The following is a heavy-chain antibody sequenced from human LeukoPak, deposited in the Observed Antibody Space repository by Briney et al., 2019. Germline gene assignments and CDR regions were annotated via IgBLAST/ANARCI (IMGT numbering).Heavy chain of an antibody. CDR3: ARQGSSNYGRGNWFDP. V-gene: IGHV5-51*01. J-gene: IGHJ5*02. Sequence: GESLKISCKGSGYSFTSYWIGWVRQMPGKGLEWMGIIYPGDSDTRYSPSFQGQVTISADKSISTAYLQWSSLKASDTAMYYCARQGSSNYGRGNWFDPWGQGTVVTVSS. CDR2: IYPGDSDT. D-gene: IGHD4-11*01. CDR1: GYSFTSYW.